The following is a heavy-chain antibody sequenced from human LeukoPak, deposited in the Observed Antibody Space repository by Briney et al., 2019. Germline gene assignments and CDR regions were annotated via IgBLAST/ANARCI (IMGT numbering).Heavy chain of an antibody. J-gene: IGHJ3*02. V-gene: IGHV1-18*01. CDR2: ISGYNGNT. CDR1: GYTFTSYG. Sequence: ASVKVSCKASGYTFTSYGISWVRQAPGQGLEWMGWISGYNGNTNYAQKLQGRVTMTTDTSTSTAYMDLRSLRSDDTAVYYCASPEPTAAGRAFDIWGQGTMVTVSS. CDR3: ASPEPTAAGRAFDI. D-gene: IGHD6-13*01.